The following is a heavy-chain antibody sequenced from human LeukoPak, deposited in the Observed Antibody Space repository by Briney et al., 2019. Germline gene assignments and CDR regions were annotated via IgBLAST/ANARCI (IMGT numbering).Heavy chain of an antibody. J-gene: IGHJ4*02. V-gene: IGHV1-8*02. CDR2: MNPNSGNT. CDR1: GYTFTSYA. Sequence: ASVKVSCKASGYTFTSYAMHWVRQAPGQRLEWMGWMNPNSGNTGYAQKFQGRVTMTRNTSISTAYMELSSLRSEDTAVYYCARWVVRGVIIKGFDYWGQGTLVTVSS. D-gene: IGHD3-10*01. CDR3: ARWVVRGVIIKGFDY.